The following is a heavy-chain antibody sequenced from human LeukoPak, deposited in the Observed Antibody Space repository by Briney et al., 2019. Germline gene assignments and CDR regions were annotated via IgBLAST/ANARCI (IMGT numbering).Heavy chain of an antibody. CDR1: GFTLSTYA. CDR3: AKEKTGTDY. V-gene: IGHV3-23*01. J-gene: IGHJ4*02. CDR2: ISGSGGST. Sequence: PGGSLRLSCAASGFTLSTYAMSWVRQAPGKGLEWVSAISGSGGSTYYADSVKGRFTISKDNSKNTLYLQMNGLRAEDTALYYCAKEKTGTDYWGQGTLVTVSS.